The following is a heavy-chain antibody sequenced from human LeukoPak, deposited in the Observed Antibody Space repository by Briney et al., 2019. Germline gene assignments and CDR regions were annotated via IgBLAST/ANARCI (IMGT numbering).Heavy chain of an antibody. D-gene: IGHD6-13*01. J-gene: IGHJ5*02. CDR1: GGSISSSSYY. Sequence: SETLSLTCTVSGGSISSSSYYWGWLRQPPGTGLEWIGSIYYSGSTYYNPSLKSRVTISVDTSKNQFSLKLSSVTAADTAVYYCARDPTVTAAGTFDPWGQGTLVTVSS. CDR3: ARDPTVTAAGTFDP. V-gene: IGHV4-39*07. CDR2: IYYSGST.